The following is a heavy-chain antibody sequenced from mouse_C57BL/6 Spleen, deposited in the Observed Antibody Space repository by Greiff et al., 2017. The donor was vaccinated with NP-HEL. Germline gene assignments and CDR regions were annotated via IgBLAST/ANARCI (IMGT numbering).Heavy chain of an antibody. V-gene: IGHV1-82*01. D-gene: IGHD3-2*02. CDR2: IYPGDGDT. J-gene: IGHJ4*01. Sequence: QVQLQQSGPELVKPGASVKISCKASGYAFSSSWMNWVKQRPGKGLEWIGRIYPGDGDTNYNGKFKGKATLTADKSSSTAYMQLSSLTSEDSAVYFCARCRNLDSSGYYYAMDYWGQGTSVTVSS. CDR1: GYAFSSSW. CDR3: ARCRNLDSSGYYYAMDY.